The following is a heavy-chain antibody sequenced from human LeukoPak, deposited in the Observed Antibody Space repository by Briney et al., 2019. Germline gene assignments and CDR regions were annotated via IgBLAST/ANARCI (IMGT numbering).Heavy chain of an antibody. D-gene: IGHD6-13*01. CDR1: GYTFTSYG. CDR2: ISAYNGNT. CDR3: ARGRAAASFSGPNWFDP. Sequence: AASVKVSCKASGYTFTSYGISWERQAPGQGLEWMGWISAYNGNTIYVQKLQDRVTMTTDTSTSTAYMELRSLRSDDTAVYYCARGRAAASFSGPNWFDPWGQGTLVTVSS. V-gene: IGHV1-18*01. J-gene: IGHJ5*02.